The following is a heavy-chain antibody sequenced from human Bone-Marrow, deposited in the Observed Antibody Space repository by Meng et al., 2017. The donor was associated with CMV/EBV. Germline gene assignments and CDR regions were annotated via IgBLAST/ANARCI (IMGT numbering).Heavy chain of an antibody. CDR3: ASRYCSSTSCSRDAFAI. D-gene: IGHD2-2*01. V-gene: IGHV1-2*02. Sequence: ASVKVSCKASGYTFSSYGISWVRQAPGQGLEWMGWINPNSGGTNYAQKFQGRVTMTRDTSISTAYMELSRLRSDDTAVYYCASRYCSSTSCSRDAFAIWGQGPMVTVSS. J-gene: IGHJ3*02. CDR2: INPNSGGT. CDR1: GYTFSSYG.